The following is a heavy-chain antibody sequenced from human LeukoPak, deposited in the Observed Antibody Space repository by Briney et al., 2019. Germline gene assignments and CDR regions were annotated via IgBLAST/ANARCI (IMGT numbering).Heavy chain of an antibody. CDR1: GYTLTELF. Sequence: ASVKVSCKVSGYTLTELFMHWVRQAPGKGLEWMGGFDPEDGETIYAQKFQGRVTMTEDTSTDTAYMELSSLRSEDTAVYYCARAVEMAPFVDYWGQGTLVTVSS. V-gene: IGHV1-24*01. J-gene: IGHJ4*02. D-gene: IGHD5-24*01. CDR2: FDPEDGET. CDR3: ARAVEMAPFVDY.